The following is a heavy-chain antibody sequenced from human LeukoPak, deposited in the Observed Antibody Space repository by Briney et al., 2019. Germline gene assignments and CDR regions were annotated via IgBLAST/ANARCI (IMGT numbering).Heavy chain of an antibody. D-gene: IGHD1-1*01. CDR1: GGSISSYY. J-gene: IGHJ2*01. CDR3: ARDRYGNWYSIS. Sequence: PSETLSLTCTVSGGSISSYYWSWIRQPPGKGLEWIGYIYYSGSTNYNPSLKSRVTISVDTSKNQFSLKLSSVTAADTAVYYCARDRYGNWYSISGAVAPWSLSPQ. CDR2: IYYSGST. V-gene: IGHV4-59*01.